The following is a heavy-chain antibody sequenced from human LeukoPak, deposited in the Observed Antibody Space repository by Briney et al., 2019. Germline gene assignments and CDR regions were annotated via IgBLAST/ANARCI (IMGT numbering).Heavy chain of an antibody. Sequence: GGSLRLSXAASGSTFTSYGMNWVRQAPGKGLEWVSSISSSSYHINYAGSVRGRFTISRDNAKNSLYLQMNSLRAEDTAVYYCARAYCSSTRCDYYFDSWGQGTLVTVSS. CDR2: ISSSSYHI. D-gene: IGHD2-2*01. CDR1: GSTFTSYG. V-gene: IGHV3-21*06. CDR3: ARAYCSSTRCDYYFDS. J-gene: IGHJ4*02.